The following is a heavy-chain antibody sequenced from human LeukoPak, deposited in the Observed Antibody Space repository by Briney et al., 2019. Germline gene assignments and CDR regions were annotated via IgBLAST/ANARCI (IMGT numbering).Heavy chain of an antibody. Sequence: GGSLRLSCAASGFSFSSNGMTWVRQAPGKGLEWVSTISGRGDDTYYADSVKGRFTISRDNSKNTLYLQMDSLRAEDTAVYYCARDYYDSSGYYYWGQGTLVTVSS. CDR2: ISGRGDDT. D-gene: IGHD3-22*01. V-gene: IGHV3-23*01. J-gene: IGHJ4*02. CDR1: GFSFSSNG. CDR3: ARDYYDSSGYYY.